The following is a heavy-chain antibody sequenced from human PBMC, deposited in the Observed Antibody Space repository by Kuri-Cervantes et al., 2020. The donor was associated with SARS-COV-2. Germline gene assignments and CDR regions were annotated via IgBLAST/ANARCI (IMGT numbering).Heavy chain of an antibody. D-gene: IGHD3-3*01. CDR3: AREDIPIFGVVKEYFDL. J-gene: IGHJ2*01. CDR1: GFTFSSYS. Sequence: GGSLRLSFAASGFTFSSYSMNWVRQAPGKGLEWVSSISSSSYIYYADSVKGRFTISRDNAKNSLYLQMNSLRAEDTAVYYCAREDIPIFGVVKEYFDLWGRGTLVTVSS. CDR2: ISSSSYI. V-gene: IGHV3-21*01.